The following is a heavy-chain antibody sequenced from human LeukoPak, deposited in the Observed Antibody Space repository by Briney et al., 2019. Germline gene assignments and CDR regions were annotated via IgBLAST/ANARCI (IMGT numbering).Heavy chain of an antibody. CDR3: VKDGGSSGWYAFDY. Sequence: GGSLRLSCSASGFTFSSYAMHWVRQAPGKGLEYVSAISSNGGSTYYADSVKGRFTISRDNSKNTLYLQMSSLRAEDKAVYYCVKDGGSSGWYAFDYWGQGTLVTVSS. CDR2: ISSNGGST. CDR1: GFTFSSYA. D-gene: IGHD6-19*01. V-gene: IGHV3-64D*06. J-gene: IGHJ4*02.